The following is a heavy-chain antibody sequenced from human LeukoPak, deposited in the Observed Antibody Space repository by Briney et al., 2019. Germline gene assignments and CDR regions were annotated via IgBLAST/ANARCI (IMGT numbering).Heavy chain of an antibody. V-gene: IGHV3-21*01. CDR2: ISSSSSYI. D-gene: IGHD3-9*01. Sequence: PGGSLRLSCAASGFTFSSYSMNWVRQAPGKWLEWVSSISSSSSYIYYADSVKGRFTISRDNAKNSLYLQMNSLRAEDTAVYYCARDGRYYDILTGYSRDAFNIWGQGTMVTVSS. CDR1: GFTFSSYS. CDR3: ARDGRYYDILTGYSRDAFNI. J-gene: IGHJ3*02.